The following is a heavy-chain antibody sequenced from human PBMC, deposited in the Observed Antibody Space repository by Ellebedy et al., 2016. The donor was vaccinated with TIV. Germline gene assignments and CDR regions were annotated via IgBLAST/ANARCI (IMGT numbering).Heavy chain of an antibody. V-gene: IGHV3-30*18. CDR3: AKEDYGSGSYLFDY. D-gene: IGHD3-10*01. Sequence: GGSLRLXXAAPGFTFSSYGMHWVRQAPGKGLEWVAVISYDGSNKYYADSVKGRFSISRDNSKNTLYLQMNSLRAEDTAVYYCAKEDYGSGSYLFDYWGQGTLVTVSS. J-gene: IGHJ4*02. CDR1: GFTFSSYG. CDR2: ISYDGSNK.